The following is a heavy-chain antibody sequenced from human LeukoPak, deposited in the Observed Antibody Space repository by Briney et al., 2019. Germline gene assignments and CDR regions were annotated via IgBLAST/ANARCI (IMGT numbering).Heavy chain of an antibody. Sequence: ASVKVSCKASGYTFTSYGISWVRQAPGQGLEWMGWISAYNGNISYAQKVQGRVTMTTDTSTSTAYMELRSLISDDTTGYYCARVLSLAVRSLMGYFDYWGQGTLVTVSS. V-gene: IGHV1-18*01. J-gene: IGHJ4*02. D-gene: IGHD6-19*01. CDR3: ARVLSLAVRSLMGYFDY. CDR2: ISAYNGNI. CDR1: GYTFTSYG.